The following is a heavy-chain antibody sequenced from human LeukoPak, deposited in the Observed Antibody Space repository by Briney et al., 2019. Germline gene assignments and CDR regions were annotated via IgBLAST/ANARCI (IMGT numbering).Heavy chain of an antibody. CDR1: GGSFSGYY. Sequence: PSETLSLTCAVYGGSFSGYYWSWTRQPPGKGLEWIGEINHSGSTNYNPSLKSRVTISVDTSKNQFSLKLSSVTAADTAVYYCARGRLGDNGSFDYWGQGTLVTVSS. CDR3: ARGRLGDNGSFDY. J-gene: IGHJ4*02. CDR2: INHSGST. D-gene: IGHD3-10*01. V-gene: IGHV4-34*01.